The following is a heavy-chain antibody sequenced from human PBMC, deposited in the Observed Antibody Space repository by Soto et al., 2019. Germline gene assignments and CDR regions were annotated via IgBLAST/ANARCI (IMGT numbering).Heavy chain of an antibody. V-gene: IGHV1-18*01. CDR2: ISAYNGNT. J-gene: IGHJ4*02. CDR1: GYTFTSYG. Sequence: QVQLVQSGAEVKKPGASVKVSCKASGYTFTSYGISWVRQAPGQGLEWMGWISAYNGNTNYAQKLQGRVTMTTDTSTRKAYMGLRCLRSDDTAVYYCARDGGTVVYYFDCGGQGTLVTVSS. D-gene: IGHD2-15*01. CDR3: ARDGGTVVYYFDC.